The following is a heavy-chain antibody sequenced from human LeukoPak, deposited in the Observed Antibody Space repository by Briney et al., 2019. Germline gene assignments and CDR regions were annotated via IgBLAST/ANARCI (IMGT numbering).Heavy chain of an antibody. D-gene: IGHD7-27*01. CDR2: INTDGSTT. J-gene: IGHJ6*03. Sequence: PGGSLRLSCATSGFTFSSYSMNWVRQAPGKGLEWVSRINTDGSTTRYADSVKGRFTISRDNAKNTLYLQMNSLRAEDTAVYYCARPTYSTLGNYYYYYYMDVWGKGTTVTVSS. CDR1: GFTFSSYS. CDR3: ARPTYSTLGNYYYYYYMDV. V-gene: IGHV3-74*01.